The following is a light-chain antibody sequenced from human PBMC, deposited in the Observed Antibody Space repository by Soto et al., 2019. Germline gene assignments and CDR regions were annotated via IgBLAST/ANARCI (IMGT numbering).Light chain of an antibody. CDR3: LQDYNLLT. J-gene: IGKJ4*01. Sequence: AIEMTQSPSSLSASVGDRVTITCRASQGIGSDLAWYQQRPGKAPKLLIYAVSSLQTGVPSRFSGSGSGTDFTLTISSLQPEDFATYYCLQDYNLLTFGGGTKVEIK. CDR1: QGIGSD. V-gene: IGKV1-6*01. CDR2: AVS.